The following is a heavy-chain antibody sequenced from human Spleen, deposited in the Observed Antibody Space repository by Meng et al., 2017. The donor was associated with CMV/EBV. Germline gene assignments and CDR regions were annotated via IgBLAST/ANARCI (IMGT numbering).Heavy chain of an antibody. CDR3: ARRIVGGAIDS. V-gene: IGHV4-4*02. D-gene: IGHD1-26*01. CDR1: GGSISSSYW. Sequence: TCAVSGGSISSSYWWDWVRQPPGQGLEWIGEIYHSGGTNYNPSFKSRVTISVDKSTNQFSLKLNSVTAADTAVYYCARRIVGGAIDSWGQGTLVTVSS. CDR2: IYHSGGT. J-gene: IGHJ4*02.